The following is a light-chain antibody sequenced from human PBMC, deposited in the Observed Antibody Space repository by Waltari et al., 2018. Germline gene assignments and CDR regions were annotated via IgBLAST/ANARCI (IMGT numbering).Light chain of an antibody. CDR1: QCISTY. CDR2: ATS. Sequence: DIQMTPSPSSLSASVGDRATITGRATQCISTYLNWYQQIPGKAPKLLLYATSNLQSGVPSRVSCSGSGTHFTLTIRSLQPEDFSIYYCQQSYTTPWTFGQGTRVEIK. J-gene: IGKJ1*01. CDR3: QQSYTTPWT. V-gene: IGKV1-39*01.